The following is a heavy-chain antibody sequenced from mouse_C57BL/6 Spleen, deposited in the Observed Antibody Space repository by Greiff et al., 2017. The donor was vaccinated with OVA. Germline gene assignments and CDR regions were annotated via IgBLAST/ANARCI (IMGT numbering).Heavy chain of an antibody. CDR1: GYTFTDYY. Sequence: VQLKHSGPELVKPGASVKISCKASGYTFTDYYMNWVKQSHGKSLEWIGDINPNNGGTSYNQKFKGKATLTVDKSSSTAYMELRSLTSEDSAVYYCARGGAAQATSAWFAYWGQGTLVTVSA. V-gene: IGHV1-26*01. J-gene: IGHJ3*01. D-gene: IGHD3-2*02. CDR3: ARGGAAQATSAWFAY. CDR2: INPNNGGT.